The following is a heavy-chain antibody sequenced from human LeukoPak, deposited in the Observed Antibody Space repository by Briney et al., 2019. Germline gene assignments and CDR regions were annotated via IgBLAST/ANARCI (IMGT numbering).Heavy chain of an antibody. Sequence: GASVKVSCKASGYTFTSYYMHWVRQAPGKGLEWMGIINPSGGSTSYAQKFQGRVTITTDESTSTAYMELSSLRSEDTAVYYCARCIPNDSSGYRNWFDPWGQGTLVTVSS. CDR3: ARCIPNDSSGYRNWFDP. J-gene: IGHJ5*02. CDR1: GYTFTSYY. CDR2: INPSGGST. D-gene: IGHD3-22*01. V-gene: IGHV1-46*01.